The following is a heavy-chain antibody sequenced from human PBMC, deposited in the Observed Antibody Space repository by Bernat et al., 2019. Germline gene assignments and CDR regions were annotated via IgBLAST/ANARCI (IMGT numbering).Heavy chain of an antibody. CDR1: GFTFNSYG. Sequence: QVQLVESGGGVVQPGRSLRLSCAASGFTFNSYGMHWVRQAPGKGLDWVTVISYDGSNKNYADSVKGRFTISRDNSKNTLYLQMNSLRAEDTAVYFSAKDQGSGWGIFDFWGQGTLVTVSS. D-gene: IGHD6-19*01. J-gene: IGHJ4*02. V-gene: IGHV3-30*18. CDR2: ISYDGSNK. CDR3: AKDQGSGWGIFDF.